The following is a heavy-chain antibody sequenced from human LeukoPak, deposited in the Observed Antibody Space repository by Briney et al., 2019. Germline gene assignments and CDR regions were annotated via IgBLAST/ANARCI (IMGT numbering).Heavy chain of an antibody. CDR1: GFTFSSYA. CDR2: ISYDGSNK. J-gene: IGHJ6*02. D-gene: IGHD3-9*01. CDR3: ARELILTGYETLEYYYGMDV. V-gene: IGHV3-30*04. Sequence: GGSLRLSCAASGFTFSSYAMHWVRQAPGKGLEWVAVISYDGSNKYYADSVKGRFTISRDNSKNTLYLQMNSLRAEDTAVYYCARELILTGYETLEYYYGMDVWGQGTTVTVSS.